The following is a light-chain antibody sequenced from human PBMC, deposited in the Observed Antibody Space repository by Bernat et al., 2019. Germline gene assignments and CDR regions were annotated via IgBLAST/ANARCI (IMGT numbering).Light chain of an antibody. CDR2: GAS. J-gene: IGKJ2*01. Sequence: EIVMTQSPATLSVSPGERATLSCRASQSVIGSYLAWYQQNPGQAPRLLIYGASSRATGIPDRFSGSGSGTDFTLTISRLEPEDFAVYYCQQYDNTPPAYTFGQGTKLEIK. CDR3: QQYDNTPPAYT. CDR1: QSVIGSY. V-gene: IGKV3-20*01.